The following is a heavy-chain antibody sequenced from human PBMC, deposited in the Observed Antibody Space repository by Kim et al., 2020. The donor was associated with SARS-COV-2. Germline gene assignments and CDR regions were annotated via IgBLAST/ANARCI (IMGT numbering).Heavy chain of an antibody. CDR2: IYYSGST. J-gene: IGHJ3*02. Sequence: SETLSLTCTVSGGSISSYYWSWIRQPPGKGLEWIGYIYYSGSTNYNPSLKSRVTISVDTSKNQFSLKLSSVTAADTAVYYCARHLANNGLMVATGAFDIWGQGTMVTVSS. CDR1: GGSISSYY. D-gene: IGHD5-12*01. V-gene: IGHV4-59*08. CDR3: ARHLANNGLMVATGAFDI.